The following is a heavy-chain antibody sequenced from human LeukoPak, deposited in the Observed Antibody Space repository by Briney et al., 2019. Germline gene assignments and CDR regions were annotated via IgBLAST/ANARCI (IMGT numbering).Heavy chain of an antibody. D-gene: IGHD2-2*01. J-gene: IGHJ4*02. CDR2: INAGNANT. CDR1: GYTFSSYA. V-gene: IGHV1-3*01. Sequence: ASVKVSCKTSGYTFSSYAIHWARQAPGHRFEWMGWINAGNANTKYSQKFQGRVTITRDTSASTAYMELSSLRSEDTAVYYCARGYCSSTSCQYSFDYWGQGTLVTVSS. CDR3: ARGYCSSTSCQYSFDY.